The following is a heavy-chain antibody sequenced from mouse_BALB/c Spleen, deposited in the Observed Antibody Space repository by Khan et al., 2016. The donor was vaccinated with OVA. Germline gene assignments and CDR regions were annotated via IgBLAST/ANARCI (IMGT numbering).Heavy chain of an antibody. CDR3: ARGLFDV. Sequence: SGPELVKPGASVKVSCKASGYTFTDYYMKWMKQSHGKSLEWIGDINPNNGDTFYNQKFKGKATLTVDKSSNTAYTQLNSLSSGDSAVYYCARGLFDVWGAGTTVTVSS. V-gene: IGHV1-26*01. CDR1: GYTFTDYY. J-gene: IGHJ1*01. CDR2: INPNNGDT.